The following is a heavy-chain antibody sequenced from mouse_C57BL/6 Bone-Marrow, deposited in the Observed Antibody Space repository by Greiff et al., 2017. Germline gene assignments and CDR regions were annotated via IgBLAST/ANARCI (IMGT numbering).Heavy chain of an antibody. CDR3: AKDGYYDSSLFAY. CDR1: GYTFTNYW. J-gene: IGHJ3*01. V-gene: IGHV1-63*01. D-gene: IGHD1-1*01. Sequence: VQLQQSGAELVRPGASVKMSCTASGYTFTNYWIGWAKQRPGHGLEWIGGIYPGGGYTNYNEKFKGRATMTADKSSNTAYMQFSSLSSEDSAIYYCAKDGYYDSSLFAYWGQGTLVTVSA. CDR2: IYPGGGYT.